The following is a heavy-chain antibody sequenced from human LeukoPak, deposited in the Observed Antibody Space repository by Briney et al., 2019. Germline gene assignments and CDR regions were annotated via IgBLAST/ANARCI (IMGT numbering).Heavy chain of an antibody. D-gene: IGHD1-26*01. CDR3: VRDSYGGNRDFDF. CDR1: GDSISTSHYY. Sequence: KPSETLSLPCFVSGDSISTSHYYWGWIRQPPGKGLEWIGSIHRSGNTYYNPSLKNRVTTSVDMSKNHFSLKLTSVTAADTAVYYCVRDSYGGNRDFDFWGEGTQVTVSS. J-gene: IGHJ4*02. V-gene: IGHV4-39*02. CDR2: IHRSGNT.